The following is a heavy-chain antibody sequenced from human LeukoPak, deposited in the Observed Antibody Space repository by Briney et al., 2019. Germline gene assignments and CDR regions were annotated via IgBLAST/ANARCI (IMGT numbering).Heavy chain of an antibody. V-gene: IGHV4-39*01. J-gene: IGHJ4*02. Sequence: SETLSLTCPVSGGSISSSSYYWGWIRHPPGKGLEWFGSIYYSGSTYYNPSLKSRVTISVDTSKNQSYLKLSSVTAADTAVYYCARRKAAAGTGYFDYWGQGTLVTVSS. D-gene: IGHD6-13*01. CDR3: ARRKAAAGTGYFDY. CDR1: GGSISSSSYY. CDR2: IYYSGST.